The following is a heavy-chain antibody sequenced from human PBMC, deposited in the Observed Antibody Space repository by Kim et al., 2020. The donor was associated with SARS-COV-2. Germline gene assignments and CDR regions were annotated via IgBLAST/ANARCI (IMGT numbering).Heavy chain of an antibody. CDR2: IKSKTDGGTT. V-gene: IGHV3-15*01. CDR3: TTEGLFRPMVRGAHPDPGDY. J-gene: IGHJ4*02. Sequence: RGSLRLSCAASGFTFSNAWMSWVRQAPGKGLEWVGRIKSKTDGGTTDYAAPVKGRFTISRDDSKNTLYLQMNSLKTEDTAVYYCTTEGLFRPMVRGAHPDPGDYWGQGTLVTVSS. CDR1: GFTFSNAW. D-gene: IGHD3-10*01.